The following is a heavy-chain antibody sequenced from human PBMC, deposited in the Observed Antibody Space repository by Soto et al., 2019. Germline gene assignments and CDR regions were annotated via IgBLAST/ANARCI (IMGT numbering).Heavy chain of an antibody. CDR1: TFSLSNQRMG. V-gene: IGHV2-26*01. Sequence: TLKEAGPVLVKPTETLTLTCIVSTFSLSNQRMGVAWIRQPPGKALEWLAHIFSNDEKSYRASLKRRITTSPDTSESQVVLNMTNMGPIDTATYYRARIGRAERGPGYWQDQNSYWYGLDIWAHGTAVTVAS. CDR2: IFSNDEK. J-gene: IGHJ6*02. D-gene: IGHD5-18*01. CDR3: ARIGRAERGPGYWQDQNSYWYGLDI.